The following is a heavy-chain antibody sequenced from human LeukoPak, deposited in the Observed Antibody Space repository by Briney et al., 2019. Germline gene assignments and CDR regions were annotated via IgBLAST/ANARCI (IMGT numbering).Heavy chain of an antibody. V-gene: IGHV3-7*01. Sequence: PGGSLRLSCAASGFTFDDYAMNWVRQAPGKGLEWVANIKQDGSEKYYVDSVKGRFTISRDNAKNSLYLQMNSLRAEDTAVYYCARVHYDSSGYYEGRSFWFDPWGQGTLVTVSS. CDR2: IKQDGSEK. J-gene: IGHJ5*02. CDR3: ARVHYDSSGYYEGRSFWFDP. D-gene: IGHD3-22*01. CDR1: GFTFDDYA.